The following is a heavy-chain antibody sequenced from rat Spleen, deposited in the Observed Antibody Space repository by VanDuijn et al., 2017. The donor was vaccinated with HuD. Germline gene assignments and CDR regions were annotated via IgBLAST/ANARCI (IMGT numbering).Heavy chain of an antibody. CDR2: ITNTGGST. CDR1: GFTFDEYW. D-gene: IGHD1-2*01. J-gene: IGHJ3*01. Sequence: EVQLVESGGGLVQPGRSLKLSCVASGFTFDEYWMTWIRQAPGKGLEWVASITNTGGSTYYPDSVKGRFTISRDNAKSTLYLQMNSLRSEDTATYYCTIRVGSYKNWFAYWGQGTLVTVSS. CDR3: TIRVGSYKNWFAY. V-gene: IGHV5-31*01.